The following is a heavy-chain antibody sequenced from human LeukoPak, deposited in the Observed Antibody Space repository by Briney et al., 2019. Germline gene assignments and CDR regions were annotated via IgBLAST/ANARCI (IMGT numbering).Heavy chain of an antibody. Sequence: GGSLRLSCAASGFTFSSHAMSWVRQAPGKGLEWVSTIGGSGSPIFYTDSVKGRFTISSDNSRNTLHLQMNSLSAEDSAIYYCVKDFDYWGQGTLVTVSS. V-gene: IGHV3-23*01. CDR2: IGGSGSPI. J-gene: IGHJ4*02. CDR1: GFTFSSHA. CDR3: VKDFDY.